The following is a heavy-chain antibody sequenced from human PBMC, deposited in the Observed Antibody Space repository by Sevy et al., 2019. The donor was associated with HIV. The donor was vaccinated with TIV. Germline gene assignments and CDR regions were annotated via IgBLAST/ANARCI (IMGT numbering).Heavy chain of an antibody. CDR3: AKTYADTTVDLYYYDS. V-gene: IGHV3-30*18. J-gene: IGHJ4*02. CDR1: GFTFSSYG. D-gene: IGHD5-18*01. CDR2: ISGDGGNT. Sequence: GGSLRLSCAASGFTFSSYGMHWVRQAPGKGLEWVALISGDGGNTYYAGSVRGRFTISRDNSKNMLYLQLNSLRADDTAFYYCAKTYADTTVDLYYYDSWGQGILVTVSS.